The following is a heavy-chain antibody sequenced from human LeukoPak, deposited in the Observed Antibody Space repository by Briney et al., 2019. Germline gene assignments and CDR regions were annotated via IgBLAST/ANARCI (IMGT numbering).Heavy chain of an antibody. Sequence: GGSLRLSCAAPGFTFSSHWMHWVRQAPGEGLVWVSGIYGDGSDPKYADSVKGRFTIFRDNGKNTLYLQMNSLRSEEKALYYCARELGDMDVWGEGTTVTVFS. J-gene: IGHJ6*03. CDR1: GFTFSSHW. V-gene: IGHV3-74*01. D-gene: IGHD3-3*01. CDR3: ARELGDMDV. CDR2: IYGDGSDP.